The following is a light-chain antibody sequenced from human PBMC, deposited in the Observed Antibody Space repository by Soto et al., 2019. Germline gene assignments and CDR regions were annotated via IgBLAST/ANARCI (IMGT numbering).Light chain of an antibody. CDR2: END. CDR1: SFNIGDNY. CDR3: RTWDSYLSGGGV. V-gene: IGLV1-51*02. J-gene: IGLJ1*01. Sequence: QSVLTQPPSVSAAPGQKVTISCSGSSFNIGDNYVSLYQQLPGTAPKLLISENDKQPSGIPDRFSGSNACTSATLVTTGLQAGDEADYFCRTWDSYLSGGGVFGTGTKLTVL.